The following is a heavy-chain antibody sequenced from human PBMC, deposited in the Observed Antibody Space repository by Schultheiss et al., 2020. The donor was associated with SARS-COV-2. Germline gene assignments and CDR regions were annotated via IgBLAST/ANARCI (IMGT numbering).Heavy chain of an antibody. V-gene: IGHV3-30*03. CDR1: GFTFSSYG. D-gene: IGHD1-26*01. CDR2: ISYDGSNK. Sequence: GGSLRLSCAASGFTFSSYGMHWVRQAPGKGLEWVAVISYDGSNKYYADSVKGRFTISRDNSKNTLYLQMNSLRAEDTAVYYCARDQGGSYLPLYFDYWGQGTLVTVSS. J-gene: IGHJ4*02. CDR3: ARDQGGSYLPLYFDY.